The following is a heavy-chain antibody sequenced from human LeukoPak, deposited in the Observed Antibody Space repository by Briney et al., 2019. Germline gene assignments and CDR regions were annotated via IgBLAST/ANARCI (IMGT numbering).Heavy chain of an antibody. CDR1: GFTFSSYS. V-gene: IGHV3-48*04. J-gene: IGHJ3*02. D-gene: IGHD4-17*01. CDR2: ISSSSSTI. CDR3: AREVYGDYVDAFDI. Sequence: PGGSLRLSRAASGFTFSSYSMNWVRQAPGKGLEWVSYISSSSSTIYYADSVKGRFTISRDNAKNSLYLQMNSLRAEDTAVYYCAREVYGDYVDAFDIWGQGTMVTVSS.